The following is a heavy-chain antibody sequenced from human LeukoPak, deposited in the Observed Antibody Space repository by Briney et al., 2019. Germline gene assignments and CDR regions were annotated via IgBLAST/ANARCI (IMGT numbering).Heavy chain of an antibody. J-gene: IGHJ6*03. Sequence: AVNVSCKASVGTFTSYAISGVRQAPGQGLEWMGGIIPSFGTANYEQKLQGTLTITTDESTSTAYMELRSLRSEDTAVHYCARGYSSSSYYYYYYMDVWGKGTTVTVSS. CDR2: IIPSFGTA. CDR3: ARGYSSSSYYYYYYMDV. V-gene: IGHV1-69*05. CDR1: VGTFTSYA. D-gene: IGHD6-6*01.